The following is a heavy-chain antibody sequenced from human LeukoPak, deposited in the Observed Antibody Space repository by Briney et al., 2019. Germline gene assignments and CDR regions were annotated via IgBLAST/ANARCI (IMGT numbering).Heavy chain of an antibody. CDR2: ISKSGDFT. D-gene: IGHD6-13*01. J-gene: IGHJ4*01. V-gene: IGHV3-23*01. CDR1: GFTFSSSA. CDR3: AKESAAAGYFDY. Sequence: GGSLRLSCAASGFTFSSSAMSWVCQAPGKGLEWVSVISKSGDFTYYADSVKGRFTISRDSSKNTLNLQMNSLRAEDTAVYYCAKESAAAGYFDYWGLGTLVTVSS.